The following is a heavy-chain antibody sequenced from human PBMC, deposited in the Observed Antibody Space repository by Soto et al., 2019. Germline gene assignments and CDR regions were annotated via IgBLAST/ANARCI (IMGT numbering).Heavy chain of an antibody. CDR3: TRDCTATSCLGDGIFIG. CDR2: IKSQTDGGTA. V-gene: IGHV3-15*01. Sequence: EVQLVESGGGLVKPGGSLRLSCAASGFSFSKAWMSWVRQAPGKRLEWVGRIKSQTDGGTADYAAPVKSRFTFSRDDSQNTLYLQMNSLKIEDTAVYYCTRDCTATSCLGDGIFIGWGQGTLVTVSS. D-gene: IGHD2-2*01. J-gene: IGHJ4*02. CDR1: GFSFSKAW.